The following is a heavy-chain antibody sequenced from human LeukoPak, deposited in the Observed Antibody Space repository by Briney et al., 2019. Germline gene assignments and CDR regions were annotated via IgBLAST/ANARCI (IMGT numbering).Heavy chain of an antibody. J-gene: IGHJ5*02. CDR1: GGSISSGSYY. CDR2: IYTSGST. CDR3: ARAYFSSWYMNWFDP. D-gene: IGHD6-13*01. Sequence: PSETLSLTCTVSGGSISSGSYYWSWIRQPAGKGLEWIGRIYTSGSTNYNPSLKSRVTISVDTSKNQFSLKLSSVTAADTAVYYCARAYFSSWYMNWFDPWGQGTLVTVSS. V-gene: IGHV4-61*02.